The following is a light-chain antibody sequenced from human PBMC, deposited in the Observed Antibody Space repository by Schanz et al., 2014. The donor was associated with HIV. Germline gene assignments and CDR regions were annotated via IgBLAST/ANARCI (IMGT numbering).Light chain of an antibody. Sequence: QSALTQPASVSGSPGQSITISCTGTSTDVGSYNLVSWYQQHPGKAPKLMIYEVSKWPSGVSNRFSGSKSGNMASLTISGLQAEDEADYYCCSYAVSNKYVFGTGTKLTVL. CDR1: STDVGSYNL. CDR3: CSYAVSNKYV. CDR2: EVS. J-gene: IGLJ1*01. V-gene: IGLV2-23*02.